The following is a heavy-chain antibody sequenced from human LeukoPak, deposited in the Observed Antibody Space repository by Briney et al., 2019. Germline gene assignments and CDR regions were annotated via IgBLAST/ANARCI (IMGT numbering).Heavy chain of an antibody. J-gene: IGHJ4*02. CDR1: GFTFSRYA. Sequence: GGSLRLSCAASGFTFSRYAMSWVRQAPGKGLEWVSVISGSGGSTYYADSVKGRFTISRDNSKNTLYLQMNSLRAEDTAVYYCGIRDTSDYYVFWGQGTLVTVSS. CDR3: GIRDTSDYYVF. CDR2: ISGSGGST. D-gene: IGHD3-22*01. V-gene: IGHV3-23*01.